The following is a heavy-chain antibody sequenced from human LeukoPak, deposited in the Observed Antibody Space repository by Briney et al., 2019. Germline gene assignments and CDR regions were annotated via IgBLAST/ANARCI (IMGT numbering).Heavy chain of an antibody. CDR3: ARGLDAGSYSD. CDR2: INPNSGGA. CDR1: GYTFTGYY. J-gene: IGHJ4*02. Sequence: GASVKVSCKASGYTFTGYYMHWVRQAPGQGLEWMGWINPNSGGANYAQKFQGRVTMTRNTSISTAYMELSSLRSEDTAVYYCARGLDAGSYSDWGQGTLVTVSS. D-gene: IGHD1-26*01. V-gene: IGHV1-2*02.